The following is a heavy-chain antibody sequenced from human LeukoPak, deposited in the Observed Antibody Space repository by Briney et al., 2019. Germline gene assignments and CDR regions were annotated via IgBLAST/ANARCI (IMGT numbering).Heavy chain of an antibody. V-gene: IGHV3-48*01. CDR3: ARDWFHAIDY. CDR1: GFTFSSYT. D-gene: IGHD2/OR15-2a*01. CDR2: ISGSSSTI. J-gene: IGHJ4*02. Sequence: GGSLRLSCAASGFTFSSYTMNWVRQAPGKGLEWVSYISGSSSTIYYADSVKGRFTISRDNAKNSLYLQMNSLRAEDTAVYYCARDWFHAIDYWGQGTLVTVSS.